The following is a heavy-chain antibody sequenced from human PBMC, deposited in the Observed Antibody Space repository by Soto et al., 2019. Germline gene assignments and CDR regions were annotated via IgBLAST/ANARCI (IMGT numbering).Heavy chain of an antibody. J-gene: IGHJ5*02. CDR3: ARHMGSGFRWFDP. D-gene: IGHD3-10*01. V-gene: IGHV4-39*01. CDR1: GGSISSSSYY. Sequence: SETLSLTCTVSGGSISSSSYYWGWIRQPPGKGLEWIGSIYYSGGTYYNPSLKSRVTISVDTSKNQFSLKLSSVTAADTAVYYCARHMGSGFRWFDPWGQGTLVTVSS. CDR2: IYYSGGT.